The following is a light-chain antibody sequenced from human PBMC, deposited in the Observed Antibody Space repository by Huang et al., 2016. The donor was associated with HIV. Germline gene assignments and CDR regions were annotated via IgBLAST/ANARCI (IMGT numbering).Light chain of an antibody. CDR3: QQRSGRVT. J-gene: IGKJ4*01. CDR1: QNVNNY. CDR2: DAC. Sequence: DIVLTQSPATLSVFPGDRVTLSCRASQNVNNYLAWYQQRPGQAPSLLIYDACIRPAGISDRFSGTGSGTEFTLTINGLETEDFALYYCQQRSGRVTFGGGTKIEV. V-gene: IGKV3-11*01.